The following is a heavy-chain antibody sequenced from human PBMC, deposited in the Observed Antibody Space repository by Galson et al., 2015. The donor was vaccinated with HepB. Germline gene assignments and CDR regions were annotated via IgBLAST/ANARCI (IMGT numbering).Heavy chain of an antibody. CDR3: ARGAGSIDY. D-gene: IGHD1-14*01. Sequence: SVKVSCKASGYTFTNDDINWVRQAAGQGLEWMGWMNPSSGNTGFAQKFQGRVTLTRDTSISTAYMELSNPTSEETAVYYCARGAGSIDYWGQGTLVTISS. J-gene: IGHJ4*02. CDR1: GYTFTNDD. V-gene: IGHV1-8*01. CDR2: MNPSSGNT.